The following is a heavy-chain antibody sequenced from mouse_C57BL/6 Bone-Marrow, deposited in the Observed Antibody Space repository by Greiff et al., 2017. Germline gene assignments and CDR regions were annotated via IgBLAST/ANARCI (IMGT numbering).Heavy chain of an antibody. V-gene: IGHV5-6*01. CDR3: GRPSLSDDYRWFAY. J-gene: IGHJ3*01. Sequence: EVKLQESGGDLVKPGGSLKLSCAASGFTFSSYGMSWVRQTPDKRLEWVATISSGGSYTYYPDSVKGRFTISRDNANNTLYLQMSSLKSADTAMYYCGRPSLSDDYRWFAYWGQGTLVTVSA. CDR2: ISSGGSYT. CDR1: GFTFSSYG. D-gene: IGHD2-4*01.